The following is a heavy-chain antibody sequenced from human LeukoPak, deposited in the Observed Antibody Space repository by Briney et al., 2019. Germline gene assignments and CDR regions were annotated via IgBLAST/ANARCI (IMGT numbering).Heavy chain of an antibody. CDR2: IIPIFGTA. CDR1: GYTFTSYG. D-gene: IGHD3-22*01. J-gene: IGHJ4*02. Sequence: SVKVSCKASGYTFTSYGISWVRQAPGQGLEWMGGIIPIFGTANYAQKFQGRVTITADESTSTAYMELSSLRSEDTAVYYCARDIYPYYYDSSGPDYWGQGTLVTVSS. V-gene: IGHV1-69*13. CDR3: ARDIYPYYYDSSGPDY.